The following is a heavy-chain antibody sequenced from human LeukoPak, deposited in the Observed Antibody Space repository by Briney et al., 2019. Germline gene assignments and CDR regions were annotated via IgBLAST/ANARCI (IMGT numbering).Heavy chain of an antibody. CDR1: GYTFTGYY. J-gene: IGHJ4*02. V-gene: IGHV1-2*02. CDR2: INPNSGGT. D-gene: IGHD6-6*01. Sequence: ASVKVSCKGSGYTFTGYYMHWVRQAPGQGLEWMGWINPNSGGTNYAQKFQGRVTMTRDTSISTAYMELSRLRSDDTAVYYCARDFFDSSEYSSSGIVWGQGTLVTVSS. CDR3: ARDFFDSSEYSSSGIV.